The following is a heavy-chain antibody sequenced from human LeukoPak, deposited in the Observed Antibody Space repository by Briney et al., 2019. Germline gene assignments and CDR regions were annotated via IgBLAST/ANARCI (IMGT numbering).Heavy chain of an antibody. J-gene: IGHJ6*03. CDR3: ARTPYYHSYMDV. Sequence: SETLSLTCTVSGGSISSSSYYWGWIRQPPGKGLEWIATIYYSGSTYYNPSLKSRVTISVDTSKNQFSLKLNSVTATDTAVYYCARTPYYHSYMDVWGKGTTVTVSS. D-gene: IGHD1-1*01. CDR2: IYYSGST. V-gene: IGHV4-39*01. CDR1: GGSISSSSYY.